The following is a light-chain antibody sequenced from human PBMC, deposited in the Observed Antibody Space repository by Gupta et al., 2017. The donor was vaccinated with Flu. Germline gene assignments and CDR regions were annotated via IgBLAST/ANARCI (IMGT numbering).Light chain of an antibody. J-gene: IGLJ3*02. CDR1: ALPKQY. Sequence: PGQTARITCSGDALPKQYAYWYQQKPGQAPGLGIYKDSERPSGIPERFSGSSSGTTVTLTISGVQAEDEADYYCQSADSSGTWVFGGGTKLTGL. V-gene: IGLV3-25*03. CDR2: KDS. CDR3: QSADSSGTWV.